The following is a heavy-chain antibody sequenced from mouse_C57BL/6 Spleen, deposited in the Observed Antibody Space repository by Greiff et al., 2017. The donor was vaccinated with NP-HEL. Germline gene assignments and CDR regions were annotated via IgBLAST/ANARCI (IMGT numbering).Heavy chain of an antibody. J-gene: IGHJ4*01. D-gene: IGHD4-1*01. CDR2: IDPSDSYT. CDR3: ARLTGYAMDY. V-gene: IGHV1-69*01. CDR1: GYTFTSYW. Sequence: VQLQQPGAELVMPGASVKLSCKASGYTFTSYWMHWVKQRPGQGLEWIGEIDPSDSYTNYNQKFKGKSTLTVDKSSSTAYMQLSSLTSEDSAVYYCARLTGYAMDYGGQGTSVTVSS.